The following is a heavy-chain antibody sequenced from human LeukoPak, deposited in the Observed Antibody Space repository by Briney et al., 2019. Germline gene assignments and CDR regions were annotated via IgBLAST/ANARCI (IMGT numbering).Heavy chain of an antibody. CDR1: GFTVSNND. CDR2: IYSGGNT. Sequence: LTGGSLRLSCAASGFTVSNNDMCWVRQAPGKVLEWVSVIYSGGNTNYADSVKGRFIISRDNLKNTLFLQMNSLRAEDTAVYYCARAFQYGSGSYPYSLWGQGTLVTVSS. V-gene: IGHV3-66*01. CDR3: ARAFQYGSGSYPYSL. D-gene: IGHD3-10*01. J-gene: IGHJ4*02.